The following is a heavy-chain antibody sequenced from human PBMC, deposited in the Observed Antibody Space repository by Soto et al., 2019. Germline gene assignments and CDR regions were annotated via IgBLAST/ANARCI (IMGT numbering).Heavy chain of an antibody. Sequence: PSETLSLTCTVSGGSISSSSYYWGWIRQPPGKGLEWIGSIYYSGSTYYNPSLKSRVTISVDTSKNQFSLKLSSVTAADTAVYYVAYCRGRRGIIHPAYWGQGTLVTVSS. D-gene: IGHD2-15*01. CDR3: AYCRGRRGIIHPAY. CDR2: IYYSGST. V-gene: IGHV4-39*01. CDR1: GGSISSSSYY. J-gene: IGHJ4*01.